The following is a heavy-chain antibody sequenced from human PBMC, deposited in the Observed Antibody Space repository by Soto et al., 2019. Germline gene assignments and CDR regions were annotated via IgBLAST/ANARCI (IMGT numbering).Heavy chain of an antibody. Sequence: QVHLQQWGAGLLKPSETLSLTCGVYGGSLRGYYWSWIRQPPGKALEWLGKVTHSGSTTFNPSLKSRVSVSVDTSDNQFSLKLTSVTAADTAVYYCARGHIPVYGPVPDYFDSWGQVTLVTVSS. D-gene: IGHD2-21*01. CDR2: VTHSGST. J-gene: IGHJ4*02. CDR1: GGSLRGYY. CDR3: ARGHIPVYGPVPDYFDS. V-gene: IGHV4-34*02.